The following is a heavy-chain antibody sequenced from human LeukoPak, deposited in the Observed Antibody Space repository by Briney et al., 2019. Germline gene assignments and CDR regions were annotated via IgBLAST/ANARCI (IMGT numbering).Heavy chain of an antibody. CDR3: ARGLGYCSGGSCYPR. CDR2: MNPNSGNT. Sequence: ASVKVSCKXSGYTSTSYDINWVRQATGQGLEWMGWMNPNSGNTGYAQKFQGRVTITRNTSISTAYMELSSLRSEDTAVYYCARGLGYCSGGSCYPRWGQGTLVTVSS. J-gene: IGHJ4*02. V-gene: IGHV1-8*03. CDR1: GYTSTSYD. D-gene: IGHD2-15*01.